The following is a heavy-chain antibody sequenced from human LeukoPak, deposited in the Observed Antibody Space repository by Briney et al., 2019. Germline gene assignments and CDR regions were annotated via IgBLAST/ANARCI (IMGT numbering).Heavy chain of an antibody. CDR3: ARDVGSGSYSASDY. D-gene: IGHD3-10*01. J-gene: IGHJ4*02. V-gene: IGHV3-21*06. CDR2: IGSSSRYI. CDR1: GFSFSRYS. Sequence: GGSLRLSCAASGFSFSRYSVNWGRQAPGKGLEWVSFIGSSSRYIYYADSVKGRFTISRDDAKNSLYLQMNSLRAEDTAVYYCARDVGSGSYSASDYWGQGTLVTVSS.